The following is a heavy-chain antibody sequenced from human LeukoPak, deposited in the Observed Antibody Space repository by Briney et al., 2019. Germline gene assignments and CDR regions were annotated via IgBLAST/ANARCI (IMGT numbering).Heavy chain of an antibody. Sequence: SETLSLTCSVSGGSISSSGNYWVWIRQPPGKGLEWIGSTYYSGSTYYNPSLKSRVTISVDTSKNQFSLKLSSVTATDTAVYYCARHGGAVAGSAYYWGQGILVTVSS. D-gene: IGHD6-19*01. CDR1: GGSISSSGNY. V-gene: IGHV4-39*01. J-gene: IGHJ4*02. CDR2: TYYSGST. CDR3: ARHGGAVAGSAYY.